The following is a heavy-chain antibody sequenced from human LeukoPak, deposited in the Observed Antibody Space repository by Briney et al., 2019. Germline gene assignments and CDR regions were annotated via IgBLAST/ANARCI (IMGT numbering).Heavy chain of an antibody. Sequence: ASVTASFKSSVYTFTKYDINWVRQAPGQGGEGMGWMNPNSGNTGYAQKFQGRVTMTRNTSISTAYMELSSLRSEDTAVYYCARESVPSEYYSYYMDVWGKGTPVTVSS. CDR2: MNPNSGNT. V-gene: IGHV1-8*01. CDR1: VYTFTKYD. CDR3: ARESVPSEYYSYYMDV. J-gene: IGHJ6*03. D-gene: IGHD2-2*01.